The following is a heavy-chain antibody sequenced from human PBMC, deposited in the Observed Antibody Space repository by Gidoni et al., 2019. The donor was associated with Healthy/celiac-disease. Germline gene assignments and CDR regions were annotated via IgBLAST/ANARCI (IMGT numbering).Heavy chain of an antibody. Sequence: QVQLVESGGGVVQPGRSLRLSCAASGFTFSSYAMHWVRQAPGKGLEWVAVISYDGSNKYYADSVKGRFTISRDNSKNTLYLQMNSLRAEDTAVYYCARGASSWYENWFDPWGQGTLVTVSS. J-gene: IGHJ5*02. CDR3: ARGASSWYENWFDP. V-gene: IGHV3-30-3*01. CDR1: GFTFSSYA. D-gene: IGHD6-13*01. CDR2: ISYDGSNK.